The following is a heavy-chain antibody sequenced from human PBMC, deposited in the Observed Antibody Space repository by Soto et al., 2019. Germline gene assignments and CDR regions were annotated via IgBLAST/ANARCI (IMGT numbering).Heavy chain of an antibody. J-gene: IGHJ3*01. Sequence: QVQLIQSEAEVKKPGSSVRVSCTASGGIFGSHGFSWVRQAPGHRLEWVGGFIPIFRTLTYTEKFQARVRIAADASTNTVYLDLSSLTSEDTAVYYCVRDRRIYYSDPHDEFVAADYEVWGQGTMVSVSS. D-gene: IGHD3-22*01. CDR1: GGIFGSHG. V-gene: IGHV1-69*01. CDR3: VRDRRIYYSDPHDEFVAADYEV. CDR2: FIPIFRTL.